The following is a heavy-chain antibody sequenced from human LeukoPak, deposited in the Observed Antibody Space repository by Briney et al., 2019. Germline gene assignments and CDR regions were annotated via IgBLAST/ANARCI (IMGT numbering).Heavy chain of an antibody. CDR1: GFTFSDYY. V-gene: IGHV3-11*04. CDR3: ARDTAAAATELFQH. Sequence: PGGSLRLSCAASGFTFSDYYMSWIRQAPGKGLEWVSYISSSGSTIYYADSVKGRFTISRDNAKNSLYLQMNSLRAEDTAVYYCARDTAAAATELFQHWGQGTLVTVSS. D-gene: IGHD6-13*01. CDR2: ISSSGSTI. J-gene: IGHJ1*01.